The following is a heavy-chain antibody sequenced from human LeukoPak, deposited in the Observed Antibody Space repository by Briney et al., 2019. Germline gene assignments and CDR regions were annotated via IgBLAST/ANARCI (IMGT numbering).Heavy chain of an antibody. D-gene: IGHD6-19*01. Sequence: PSETLSLTCTGSGGSISSYYWSWIRQPAGKGLEWIGRIYTSGSTNYNPSLKSRVTMSVDTSKNQFSLKLSSVTAADTAVYYCARDMVSSGWYNDAFDIWGQGTMVTVSS. CDR1: GGSISSYY. V-gene: IGHV4-4*07. CDR2: IYTSGST. CDR3: ARDMVSSGWYNDAFDI. J-gene: IGHJ3*02.